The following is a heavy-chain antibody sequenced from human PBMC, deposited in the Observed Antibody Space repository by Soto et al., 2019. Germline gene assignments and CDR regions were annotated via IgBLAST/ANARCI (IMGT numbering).Heavy chain of an antibody. D-gene: IGHD6-19*01. CDR2: INHSGST. Sequence: SETLSLTCAVYGGSFSGYYWSWIRQPPGKGLEWIGEINHSGSTNYNPSLKSRVTISADTSKNQFSLKLSSVTAADTAVYYCACGIAVASTGWIFDNWGQGTLVTVSS. J-gene: IGHJ4*02. CDR3: ACGIAVASTGWIFDN. V-gene: IGHV4-34*01. CDR1: GGSFSGYY.